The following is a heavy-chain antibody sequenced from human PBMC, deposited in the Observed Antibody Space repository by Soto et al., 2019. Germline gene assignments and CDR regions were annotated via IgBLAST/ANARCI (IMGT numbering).Heavy chain of an antibody. D-gene: IGHD3-10*01. J-gene: IGHJ5*02. CDR1: GGTFSSYS. CDR2: ITPILGTT. Sequence: QVQLVQSGAEVKKPGSSVKVSCEVSGGTFSSYSITWLRQAPGQGLEWMGRITPILGTTDYAPKFQGRLTLTAGKATSAAYMERSSLKSDDTAVYYCARVQIAVRGVIAGPQNHWFDPWGQGTLVTVSS. CDR3: ARVQIAVRGVIAGPQNHWFDP. V-gene: IGHV1-69*08.